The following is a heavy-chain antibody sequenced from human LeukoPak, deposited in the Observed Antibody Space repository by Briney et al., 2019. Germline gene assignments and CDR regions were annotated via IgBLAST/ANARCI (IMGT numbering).Heavy chain of an antibody. CDR3: AKVPDGYSYGLDY. CDR2: ISYDGSNK. D-gene: IGHD5-18*01. CDR1: GFTFSSYG. Sequence: PGRSLRLSCAAFGFTFSSYGMHWVRQAPGKGLEWVAVISYDGSNKYYADSVKGRFTISRDNSKNTLYLQMNSLRAEDTAVYYCAKVPDGYSYGLDYWGQGTLVTVSS. J-gene: IGHJ4*02. V-gene: IGHV3-30*18.